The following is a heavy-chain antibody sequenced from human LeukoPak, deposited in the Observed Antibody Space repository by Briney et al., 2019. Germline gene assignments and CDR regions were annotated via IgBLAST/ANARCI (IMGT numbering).Heavy chain of an antibody. CDR3: ARKENVYYYFDY. CDR1: GGSISSGGYY. CDR2: IYHSGTT. J-gene: IGHJ4*02. Sequence: SETLSLTCTVSGGSISSGGYYWSWIRQHPGKGLEWIGYIYHSGTTYYNPSLQSRVTTSVDTSKNQFSLKLSSVTAVDTAVYYCARKENVYYYFDYWGQGTLVTVSS. D-gene: IGHD3-10*01. V-gene: IGHV4-31*03.